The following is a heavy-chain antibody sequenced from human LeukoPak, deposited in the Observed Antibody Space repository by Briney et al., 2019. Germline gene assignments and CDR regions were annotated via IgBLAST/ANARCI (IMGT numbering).Heavy chain of an antibody. Sequence: SETLSLTCTVSGGSLSSYYWSWIRQPPGKGLECIGEINHSGSTNYNPSLKSRVTISVDTSKNQFSLKLSSVTAADTAVYYCARGHSGSYSGFRPSYPDYWGQGTLVTVSS. CDR3: ARGHSGSYSGFRPSYPDY. V-gene: IGHV4-34*01. CDR2: INHSGST. D-gene: IGHD1-26*01. CDR1: GGSLSSYY. J-gene: IGHJ4*02.